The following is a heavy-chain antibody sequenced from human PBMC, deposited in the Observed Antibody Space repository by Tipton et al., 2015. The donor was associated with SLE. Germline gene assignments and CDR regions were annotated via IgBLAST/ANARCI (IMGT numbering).Heavy chain of an antibody. CDR3: VRSRGQH. V-gene: IGHV3-53*05. Sequence: SLRLSCAASGFTVTNMYMIWVRQAPGKGLEGVSVISSGGMTFYADSVKGRFTISRDNSMNTLYLQMNSLRAEDTAVYYCVRSRGQHWGQGTLVTVSS. CDR1: GFTVTNMY. J-gene: IGHJ1*01. CDR2: ISSGGMT.